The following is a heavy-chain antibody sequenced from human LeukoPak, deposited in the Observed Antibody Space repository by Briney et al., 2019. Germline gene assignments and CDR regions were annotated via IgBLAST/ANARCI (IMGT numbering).Heavy chain of an antibody. Sequence: SETLSLTCAVYGGSFSGYYWSWNRQPPGKGLELIGEINHSGSTNYNPSLKSRVTISVDTSKNQFSLKLSSVTAADTAVYYCARGVGYSYGSDYWGQGTLVTVSS. CDR2: INHSGST. J-gene: IGHJ4*02. CDR3: ARGVGYSYGSDY. CDR1: GGSFSGYY. V-gene: IGHV4-34*01. D-gene: IGHD5-18*01.